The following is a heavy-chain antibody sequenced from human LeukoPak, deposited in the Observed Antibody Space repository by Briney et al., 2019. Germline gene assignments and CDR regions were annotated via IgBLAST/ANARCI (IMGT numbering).Heavy chain of an antibody. J-gene: IGHJ3*02. CDR3: ASTQNRGVIIRDAFDI. Sequence: GGSLRLSCAASGFTFGSYSMNWVRQAPGKGLEWVSSISSSSSYIYYADSVKGRFTISRDNAKNSLYLQMNSLRAEDTAVYYCASTQNRGVIIRDAFDIWGQGTMVTVSS. CDR2: ISSSSSYI. V-gene: IGHV3-21*01. D-gene: IGHD3-10*01. CDR1: GFTFGSYS.